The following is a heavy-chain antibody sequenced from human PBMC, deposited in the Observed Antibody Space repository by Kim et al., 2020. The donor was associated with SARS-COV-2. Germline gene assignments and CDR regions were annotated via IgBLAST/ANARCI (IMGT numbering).Heavy chain of an antibody. CDR1: GGSISSSNW. CDR3: ARDPTTMVRGAVTYGMDV. J-gene: IGHJ6*02. V-gene: IGHV4-4*02. D-gene: IGHD3-10*01. CDR2: IYHSGST. Sequence: SETLSLTCAVSGGSISSSNWWSWVRQPPGKGLEWIGEIYHSGSTNYNPSLKSRVTISVDKSKNQFSLKLSSVTAADTAVYYCARDPTTMVRGAVTYGMDVWGQGTTVTVSS.